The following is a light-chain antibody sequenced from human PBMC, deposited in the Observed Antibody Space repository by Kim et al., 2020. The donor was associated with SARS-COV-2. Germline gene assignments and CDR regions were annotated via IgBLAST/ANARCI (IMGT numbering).Light chain of an antibody. J-gene: IGLJ3*02. V-gene: IGLV2-14*01. CDR3: GSYTSSNTWV. CDR2: DVS. CDR1: SSDVGGYNY. Sequence: QPALTQPASVSESPGQSITISCTGSSSDVGGYNYVSWHQQHPGKAPKFMIYDVSQRPSGVSNRFSGSKAGNTASLTISGLQAEDEADYYCGSYTSSNTWVFGGGTQLTVL.